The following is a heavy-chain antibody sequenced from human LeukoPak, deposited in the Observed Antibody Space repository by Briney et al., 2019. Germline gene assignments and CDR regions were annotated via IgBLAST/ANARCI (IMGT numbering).Heavy chain of an antibody. D-gene: IGHD2-2*01. Sequence: PGGSLRLSCAASGFTFSSYEMNWVRQAPGKGLEWVSYISSSGSTIYYADSVKGRFTISRDNAKNTLYLQMNSLRAEDTAVYYCAKEEAYCSSTSCYGTWFDPWGQGTLVTVSS. CDR2: ISSSGSTI. CDR3: AKEEAYCSSTSCYGTWFDP. J-gene: IGHJ5*02. V-gene: IGHV3-48*03. CDR1: GFTFSSYE.